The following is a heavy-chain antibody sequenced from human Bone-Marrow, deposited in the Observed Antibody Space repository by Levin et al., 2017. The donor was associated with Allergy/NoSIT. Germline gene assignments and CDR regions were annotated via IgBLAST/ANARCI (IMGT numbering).Heavy chain of an antibody. Sequence: PGGSLRLSCAASGFGFRNYWMHWVRQAPGKGLVWVSRINSDGSTTDYADSVKGRFTISRDNARNTLFLQISSLRAEDTATFYCAVMGTGKRVYWGQGTLVTVSS. CDR2: INSDGSTT. D-gene: IGHD3/OR15-3a*01. CDR3: AVMGTGKRVY. V-gene: IGHV3-74*01. CDR1: GFGFRNYW. J-gene: IGHJ4*02.